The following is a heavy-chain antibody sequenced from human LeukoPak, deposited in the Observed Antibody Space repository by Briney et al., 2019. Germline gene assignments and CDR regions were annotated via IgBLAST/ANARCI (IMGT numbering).Heavy chain of an antibody. J-gene: IGHJ4*02. CDR2: IYHSGST. V-gene: IGHV4-38-2*02. CDR1: VYSISSGYS. CDR3: ARDPVRMVRGVGGFDY. Sequence: PSQTLSLTCTVSVYSISSGYSWGWIRQPPGKGLEWIGSIYHSGSTYYNPSLKSRVTISVDTSKNQFSLKLSSVTAADTAVYYCARDPVRMVRGVGGFDYWGQGTLVTVSS. D-gene: IGHD3-10*01.